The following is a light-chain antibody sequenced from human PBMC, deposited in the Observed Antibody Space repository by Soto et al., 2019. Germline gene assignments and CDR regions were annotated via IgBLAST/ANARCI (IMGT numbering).Light chain of an antibody. CDR1: QSVLYNSNNKNY. J-gene: IGKJ5*01. CDR2: WAS. Sequence: DIVMTQSPDSLAVSLGERATINCKSSQSVLYNSNNKNYLAWYQQKPGQPPKLLIYWASTRESGVPDRFSGSGSGTIFTLTISSLQAEDVAVYYCQQYYSTPITFGQGTRLEIK. V-gene: IGKV4-1*01. CDR3: QQYYSTPIT.